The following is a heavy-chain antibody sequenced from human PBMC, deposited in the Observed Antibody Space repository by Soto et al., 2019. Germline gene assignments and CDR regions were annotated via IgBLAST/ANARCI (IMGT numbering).Heavy chain of an antibody. V-gene: IGHV3-30*18. CDR2: ISYDGSNK. J-gene: IGHJ5*02. CDR3: AKDRERFLEQWPFDP. D-gene: IGHD3-3*01. Sequence: HPGGSLRLSCASSGFTFRSYGMDWLRQAPGKGLEWVAVISYDGSNKYYADSVKGRFTISRDNSKNTLYLQMNSLRAEDTAVYYCAKDRERFLEQWPFDPWGQGTLVTVSS. CDR1: GFTFRSYG.